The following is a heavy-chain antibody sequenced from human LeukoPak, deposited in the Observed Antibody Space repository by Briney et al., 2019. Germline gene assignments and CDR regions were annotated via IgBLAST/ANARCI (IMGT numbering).Heavy chain of an antibody. CDR3: ARGLGVGASSGYGMDV. Sequence: ASVNVSCKASGYTFTSYGINWVRQAPGQGLECMGWISAYNGETKYAQKFQGRVTMTTDTSTSTAYMELRSLRSDDTAVYYCARGLGVGASSGYGMDVWGQGTTVTVSS. J-gene: IGHJ6*02. CDR2: ISAYNGET. D-gene: IGHD1-26*01. CDR1: GYTFTSYG. V-gene: IGHV1-18*01.